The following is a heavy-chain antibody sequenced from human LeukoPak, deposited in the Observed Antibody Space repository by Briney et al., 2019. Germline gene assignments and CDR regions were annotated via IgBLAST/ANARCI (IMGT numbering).Heavy chain of an antibody. V-gene: IGHV3-23*01. CDR2: ISGSDGST. J-gene: IGHJ5*02. Sequence: GGSLTLPCAASGFHFSSYAMSWVRQAPGKGLEWVSAISGSDGSTYYADSVKGRFTISRDNSKNTLYLQMNSLRAEDTAVYYCAKVPTYYYGSGSLAGLFDPWGQGTLVTVSS. CDR1: GFHFSSYA. CDR3: AKVPTYYYGSGSLAGLFDP. D-gene: IGHD3-10*01.